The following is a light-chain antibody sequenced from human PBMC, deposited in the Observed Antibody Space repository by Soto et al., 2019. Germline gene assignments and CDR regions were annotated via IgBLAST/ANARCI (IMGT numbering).Light chain of an antibody. J-gene: IGKJ5*01. CDR3: QQRSNWPVT. V-gene: IGKV1-9*01. CDR2: AAS. CDR1: QGISSY. Sequence: DIQISQSKYPLTASKGDTVNISCRASQGISSYLAWYQQKPGKAPKLLIYAASTLQSGVPSRFSGSGSGTEFTLTIGSLEPEDFAVYYCQQRSNWPVTFGLGTRLEIK.